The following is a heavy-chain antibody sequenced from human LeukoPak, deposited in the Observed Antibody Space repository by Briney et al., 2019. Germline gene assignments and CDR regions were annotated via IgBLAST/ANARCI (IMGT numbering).Heavy chain of an antibody. V-gene: IGHV3-23*01. CDR2: ISDSGGSA. Sequence: GGSLRLSCAASGFTFSSYAMSWVRQAPGKGLEWVSTISDSGGSAYYADSVKGRFTISRDDSKNTLFLQMNSLRAEDTAVYYCAPSAFDYWGQGTLVTVSS. CDR1: GFTFSSYA. J-gene: IGHJ4*02. CDR3: APSAFDY.